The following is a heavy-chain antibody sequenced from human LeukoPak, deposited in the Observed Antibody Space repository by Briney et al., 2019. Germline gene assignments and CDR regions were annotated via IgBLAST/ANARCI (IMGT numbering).Heavy chain of an antibody. V-gene: IGHV3-23*01. J-gene: IGHJ4*02. CDR3: AKSGLNRFDF. D-gene: IGHD2-15*01. CDR2: ISGSGRGSTT. Sequence: GGSLRLSCAASGFIFSSNSMSWVRQAPGKGLEWVSNISGSGRGSTTYYADSVKGRFTISRDNSKNTLYLQMNSLRADDTAVYYCAKSGLNRFDFWGQGTLVTVSS. CDR1: GFIFSSNS.